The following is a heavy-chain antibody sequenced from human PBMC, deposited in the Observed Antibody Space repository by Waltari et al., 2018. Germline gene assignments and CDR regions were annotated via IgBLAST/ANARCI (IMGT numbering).Heavy chain of an antibody. CDR2: INHSGST. V-gene: IGHV4-34*01. J-gene: IGHJ6*02. CDR3: ARGPRSSHTYYYYYYGMDV. D-gene: IGHD2-2*01. Sequence: QVQLQQWGAGLLKPSETLSLTCAVYGGSFSGYYWSWIRQPPGKGLEWIGEINHSGSTNYNPSLKSRVTISVDTSKNQFSLKLSSVTAADTAVYYCARGPRSSHTYYYYYYGMDVWGQGTTVTVSS. CDR1: GGSFSGYY.